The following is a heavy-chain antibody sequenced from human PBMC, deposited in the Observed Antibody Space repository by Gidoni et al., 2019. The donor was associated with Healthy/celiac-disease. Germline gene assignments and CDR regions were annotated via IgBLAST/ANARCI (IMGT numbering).Heavy chain of an antibody. CDR1: GGSISSSSYY. CDR3: ARHPMSGDWFDP. CDR2: IYYSGST. J-gene: IGHJ5*02. Sequence: QLQLQESGPGLVKPSETLSLTCTVPGGSISSSSYYWGWIRQPPGKGLEWIGSIYYSGSTYYNPSLKSRVTISVDTSKNQFSLKLSSVTAADTAMYYCARHPMSGDWFDPWGQGTLVTVSS. D-gene: IGHD1-26*01. V-gene: IGHV4-39*01.